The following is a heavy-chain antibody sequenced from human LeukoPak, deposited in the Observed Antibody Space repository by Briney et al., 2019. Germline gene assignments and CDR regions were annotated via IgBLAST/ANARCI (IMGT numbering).Heavy chain of an antibody. CDR3: ARSPSYSSSWSIFDY. CDR1: GGSISSYY. D-gene: IGHD6-13*01. V-gene: IGHV4-59*01. Sequence: SETLSLTCTVSGGSISSYYWSWIRQPPGKGLEWIGYICYSGSTNYNPSLKSRVTISVDTSKNQFSLKLSSVTAADTAVYYCARSPSYSSSWSIFDYWGQGTLVTVSS. J-gene: IGHJ4*02. CDR2: ICYSGST.